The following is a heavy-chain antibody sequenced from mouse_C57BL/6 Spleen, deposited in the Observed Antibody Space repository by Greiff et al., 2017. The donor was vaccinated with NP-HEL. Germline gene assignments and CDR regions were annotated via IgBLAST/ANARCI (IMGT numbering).Heavy chain of an antibody. CDR3: AYDGYYEYAMDY. D-gene: IGHD2-3*01. J-gene: IGHJ4*01. CDR2: IYPGDGDT. V-gene: IGHV1-82*01. Sequence: QVQLQQSGPELVKPGASVKISCKASGYAFSSSWMNWVKQRPGKGLEWIGRIYPGDGDTNYNGKFKGKATLTADKSSSTAYMQRSSLTSEDSAVYFCAYDGYYEYAMDYWGQGTSVTVSS. CDR1: GYAFSSSW.